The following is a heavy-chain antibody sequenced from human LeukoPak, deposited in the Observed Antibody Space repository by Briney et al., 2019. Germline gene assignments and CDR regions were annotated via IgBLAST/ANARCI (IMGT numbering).Heavy chain of an antibody. V-gene: IGHV3-23*01. CDR3: ARDLVWDDFEGEEGGQDY. D-gene: IGHD1-1*01. CDR2: ISGSAGKI. CDR1: GFTFSNYA. Sequence: GGSLRLSCVASGFTFSNYAMSWVRQAPGKGLDWVSVISGSAGKIRYAGSVKGRFTISRDNSENTVYLQMNNLRAEDTAVYYCARDLVWDDFEGEEGGQDYWGQGTLVTVSS. J-gene: IGHJ4*02.